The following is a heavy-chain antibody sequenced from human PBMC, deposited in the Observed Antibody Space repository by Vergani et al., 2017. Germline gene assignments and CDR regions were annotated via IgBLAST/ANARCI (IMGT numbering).Heavy chain of an antibody. CDR1: GYSITNYW. J-gene: IGHJ5*02. D-gene: IGHD3-3*01. V-gene: IGHV5-51*03. CDR2: IYAGDSDV. Sequence: EVQLVQSGAEVKKPGESLKISCQGSGYSITNYWIAWVRQRPGKGLEWMGIIYAGDSDVRYSPSFQGQVTMSVDKSLSTAYLQWSSLKASATATYYCAKTHDFSSLYSSYNWFDPWGQGTQVTVSS. CDR3: AKTHDFSSLYSSYNWFDP.